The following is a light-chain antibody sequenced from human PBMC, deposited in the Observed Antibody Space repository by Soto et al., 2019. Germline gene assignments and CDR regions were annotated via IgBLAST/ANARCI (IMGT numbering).Light chain of an antibody. J-gene: IGLJ2*01. Sequence: QSVLTQPPSASGSPGQSVTISCTGTSSDVGGYNYVSWYQQHPGKAPKLMIYEVSKRPSGVPDRFSGSKSGNTASLTVSGLQAEDEADYYCSSYARSNTLVFGGGTKVTVL. CDR3: SSYARSNTLV. CDR2: EVS. CDR1: SSDVGGYNY. V-gene: IGLV2-8*01.